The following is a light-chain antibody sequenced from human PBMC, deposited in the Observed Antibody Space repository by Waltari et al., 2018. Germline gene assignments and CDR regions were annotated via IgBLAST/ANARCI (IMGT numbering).Light chain of an antibody. Sequence: EIVLTQSPGTLSLSQGERATLSCRASQSVSSSYLAWYQQKPGQAPRLLIYGASSRATGIPDRFSGSGSGTDFTLTISRLEPEDFAVYYCQQYGSSPLVTFGQGTKLEI. CDR3: QQYGSSPLVT. V-gene: IGKV3-20*01. CDR1: QSVSSSY. J-gene: IGKJ2*01. CDR2: GAS.